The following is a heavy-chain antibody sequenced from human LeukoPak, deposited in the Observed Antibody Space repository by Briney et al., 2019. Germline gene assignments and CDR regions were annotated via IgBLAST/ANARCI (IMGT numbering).Heavy chain of an antibody. D-gene: IGHD3-22*01. CDR1: GYTFTSYD. J-gene: IGHJ4*02. CDR2: MNPNSGNT. CDR3: ARSSTLYYCDSSGYPY. V-gene: IGHV1-8*01. Sequence: GASVKVSCKASGYTFTSYDINWVRQATGQGLEWMGWMNPNSGNTGYAQKFQGRVTMTRNTSISTAYMELSSLRSEDTAVYYCARSSTLYYCDSSGYPYWGQGTLVTVSS.